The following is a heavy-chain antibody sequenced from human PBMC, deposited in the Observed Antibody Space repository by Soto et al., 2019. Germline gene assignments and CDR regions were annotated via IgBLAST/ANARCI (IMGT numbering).Heavy chain of an antibody. V-gene: IGHV3-23*01. Sequence: PGGSLRLSCAASGFTFNNYAMGWVRQAPGKGLEWVSSISGGGGGTYYADSVKGRFTISRDNSKNTLYLQMNSLRAEDTALYYCAKYASSSWSLFDYWGQGTLVTVSS. CDR3: AKYASSSWSLFDY. D-gene: IGHD6-13*01. CDR2: ISGGGGGT. CDR1: GFTFNNYA. J-gene: IGHJ4*02.